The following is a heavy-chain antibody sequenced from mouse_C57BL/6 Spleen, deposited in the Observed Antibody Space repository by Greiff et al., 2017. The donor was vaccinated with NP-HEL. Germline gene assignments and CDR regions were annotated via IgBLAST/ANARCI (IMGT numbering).Heavy chain of an antibody. Sequence: VQGVESGAELVKPGASVKMSCKASGYTFTTYPIEWMKQNHGKSLEWIGNFHPYNDDTKYNEKFKGKATLTVEKSSSTVYLELSRLTSDDSAVYYCARGVYYGNYYAMDYWGQGTSVTVSS. CDR3: ARGVYYGNYYAMDY. CDR2: FHPYNDDT. J-gene: IGHJ4*01. V-gene: IGHV1-47*01. D-gene: IGHD2-1*01. CDR1: GYTFTTYP.